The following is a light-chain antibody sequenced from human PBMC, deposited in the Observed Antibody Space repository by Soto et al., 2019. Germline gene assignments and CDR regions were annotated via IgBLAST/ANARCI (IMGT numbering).Light chain of an antibody. CDR2: EVS. J-gene: IGLJ3*02. Sequence: QSALTQPASLSGSPGQSITISCTGTSSDIGAYDYVSWFQQHPGKAPKLMIYEVSNRPSGVSDRFSGSKSGNTASLTISGLQAEDEADYYCTSYTYSTTWVFGGGTKLTVL. V-gene: IGLV2-14*01. CDR3: TSYTYSTTWV. CDR1: SSDIGAYDY.